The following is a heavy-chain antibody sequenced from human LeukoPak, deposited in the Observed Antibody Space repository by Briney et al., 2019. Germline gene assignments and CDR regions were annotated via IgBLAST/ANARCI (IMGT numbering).Heavy chain of an antibody. CDR1: GYTFTGYF. J-gene: IGHJ4*02. CDR3: ARGADDY. CDR2: INPNSGVT. Sequence: GASVKVSCRASGYTFTGYFLHWVRQAPGQGLEWMGWINPNSGVTNYAQKFQGRVTMTRDTSTSTAYMELSRLRSDDTAVFYCARGADDYWGQGTLVTVSS. V-gene: IGHV1-2*02.